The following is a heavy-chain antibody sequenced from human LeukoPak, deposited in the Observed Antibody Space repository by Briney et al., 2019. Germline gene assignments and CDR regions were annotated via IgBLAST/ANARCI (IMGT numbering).Heavy chain of an antibody. J-gene: IGHJ4*02. D-gene: IGHD6-19*01. CDR2: IWYDGSNK. V-gene: IGHV3-33*01. Sequence: PGRSLRLSCAASGFTFSSYGMHWVRQAPGKGLEWVAVIWYDGSNKYYADSVKCRFTTSRDNSKNTLYLQMNSLRAEDTAVYYCASTSGWYEPIDYWGQGTLVTVSS. CDR1: GFTFSSYG. CDR3: ASTSGWYEPIDY.